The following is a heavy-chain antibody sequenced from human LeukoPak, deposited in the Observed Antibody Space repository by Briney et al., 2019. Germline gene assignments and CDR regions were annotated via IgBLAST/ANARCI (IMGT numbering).Heavy chain of an antibody. CDR3: AASEVYPNWFDP. J-gene: IGHJ5*02. CDR1: GFTFSSYS. D-gene: IGHD3-10*01. Sequence: PGGSLRLSCAASGFTFSSYSMNWVRQAPGEGLEWVSYISSSSSTIYYADSVKGRFTISRDNAKNSLYLQMNSLRDEDTAVYYCAASEVYPNWFDPWGQGTLVTVSS. V-gene: IGHV3-48*02. CDR2: ISSSSSTI.